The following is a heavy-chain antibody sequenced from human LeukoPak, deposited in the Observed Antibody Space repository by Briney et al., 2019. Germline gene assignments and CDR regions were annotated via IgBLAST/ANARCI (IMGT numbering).Heavy chain of an antibody. CDR1: RFIFRSYD. CDR2: ISSSGITM. CDR3: ARDMGSYSGSYYDP. V-gene: IGHV3-48*03. Sequence: GGSLRLSCAASRFIFRSYDMNWVRQAPGKGLEWVSYISSSGITMYYADSVKGRFTISRDNSKNSLYLQMNSLRAEDTAIYYCARDMGSYSGSYYDPWGQGTLVTVSS. J-gene: IGHJ5*02. D-gene: IGHD1-26*01.